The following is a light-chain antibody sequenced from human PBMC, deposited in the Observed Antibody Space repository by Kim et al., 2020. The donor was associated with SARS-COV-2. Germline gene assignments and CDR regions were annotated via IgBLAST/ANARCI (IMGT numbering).Light chain of an antibody. Sequence: PRQSVTISCTGTSSDVGGYNRVSWFPQHPGKAPKLMIFDVTKRPSGVPDRFSASKSGNTASLTISGLQAEDEADYYCCSYAASYVVLGGGTQLTVL. CDR1: SSDVGGYNR. V-gene: IGLV2-11*01. CDR2: DVT. J-gene: IGLJ2*01. CDR3: CSYAASYVV.